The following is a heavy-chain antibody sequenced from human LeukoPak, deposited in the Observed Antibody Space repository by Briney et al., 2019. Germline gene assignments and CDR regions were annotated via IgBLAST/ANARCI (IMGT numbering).Heavy chain of an antibody. J-gene: IGHJ4*02. V-gene: IGHV3-23*01. CDR2: ISGSGGST. CDR3: AREGYDFWSGYPFDY. D-gene: IGHD3-3*01. Sequence: PGGSLRLSCAASGFTFSSYAMSWVRQAPGKGLEWVSAISGSGGSTYYADSVKGRFTISRDNSKNTLYLQMNSLRAEDTAVYYCAREGYDFWSGYPFDYWGQGTLVTVSS. CDR1: GFTFSSYA.